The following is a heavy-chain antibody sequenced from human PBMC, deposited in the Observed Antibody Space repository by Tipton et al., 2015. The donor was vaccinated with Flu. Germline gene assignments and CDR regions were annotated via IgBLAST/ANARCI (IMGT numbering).Heavy chain of an antibody. Sequence: TLSLTCTVSGGSISSYYWSWIRQPAGKGLEWIGRIYTSGSTNYNPSLKSRVTMSVDTSKNQFSLKLSSVTAADTAVYYRARGGYSGYDRYYFDYWGQGTLVTVSS. CDR2: IYTSGST. D-gene: IGHD5-12*01. J-gene: IGHJ4*02. CDR3: ARGGYSGYDRYYFDY. CDR1: GGSISSYY. V-gene: IGHV4-4*07.